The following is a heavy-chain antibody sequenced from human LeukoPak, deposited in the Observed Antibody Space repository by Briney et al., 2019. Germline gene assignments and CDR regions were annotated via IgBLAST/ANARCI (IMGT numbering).Heavy chain of an antibody. CDR1: GFTFSSYG. CDR2: IWYDGSNK. Sequence: GGSLRLSCAASGFTFSSYGMHWVRQAPGKGLEWVAVIWYDGSNKYYADSVKGRFTISRDNSKNTLYLQMNSLRAEDTAVYYRARDLYSSGWSGPIDYWGQGTLVTVSS. J-gene: IGHJ4*02. D-gene: IGHD6-19*01. CDR3: ARDLYSSGWSGPIDY. V-gene: IGHV3-33*01.